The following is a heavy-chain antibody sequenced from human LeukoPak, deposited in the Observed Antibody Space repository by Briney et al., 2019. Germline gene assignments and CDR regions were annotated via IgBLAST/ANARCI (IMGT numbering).Heavy chain of an antibody. J-gene: IGHJ5*02. D-gene: IGHD3-10*01. Sequence: SETLSLTCTVSGGSISSSSSYWSWIRQPPGKGLEWIGYIYYSGSTNYNPSLKSRVTISVDTSKNQFSLKLSSVTAADTAVYYCAREPHYYGSGIDPWGQGTLVTVSS. CDR2: IYYSGST. CDR1: GGSISSSSSY. V-gene: IGHV4-61*01. CDR3: AREPHYYGSGIDP.